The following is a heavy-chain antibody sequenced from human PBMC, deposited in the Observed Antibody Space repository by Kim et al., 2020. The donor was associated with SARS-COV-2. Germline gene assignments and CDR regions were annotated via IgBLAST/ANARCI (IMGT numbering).Heavy chain of an antibody. CDR2: LSGGGIIT. D-gene: IGHD3-22*01. CDR3: AKEFLLVGGNTGYYDSSGPGSCFDC. V-gene: IGHV3-23*01. J-gene: IGHJ4*02. Sequence: GGSLRLSCAASGFSFSTYAMAWVRQAPGKGLEWLSALSGGGIITYYADSVKGRFTISRDNSKNTLYLQMNSLRAEDTAVYYCAKEFLLVGGNTGYYDSSGPGSCFDCWGQGTLVTVSS. CDR1: GFSFSTYA.